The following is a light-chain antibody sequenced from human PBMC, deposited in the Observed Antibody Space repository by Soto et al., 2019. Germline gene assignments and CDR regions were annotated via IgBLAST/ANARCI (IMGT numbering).Light chain of an antibody. CDR2: EVS. CDR3: RSYAGSNNGV. CDR1: SSDVGGYNY. Sequence: QSVLTQPPSASGSPGQSVTISCTGTSSDVGGYNYVSWYQQHPGKAPKLLIYEVSKRPSGVPDRFSGSKSGNTASLTVSGLQTEDEADYYCRSYAGSNNGVFGGGTKVTVL. V-gene: IGLV2-8*01. J-gene: IGLJ2*01.